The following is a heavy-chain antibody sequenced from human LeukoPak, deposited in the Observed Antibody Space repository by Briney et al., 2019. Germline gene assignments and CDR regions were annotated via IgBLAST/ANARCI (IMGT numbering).Heavy chain of an antibody. D-gene: IGHD3-10*01. V-gene: IGHV4-59*01. CDR3: ATDRQEGGSGSYWFDP. Sequence: SETLSLTCTVSRGSITTYYWSWIRQPAGKRLEWIGNVYHSGSTTYNHSLKSRVSMSVDMSKNQFSLNLRSVTAADTATYYCATDRQEGGSGSYWFDPWGQGTQVTVSS. CDR2: VYHSGST. J-gene: IGHJ5*02. CDR1: RGSITTYY.